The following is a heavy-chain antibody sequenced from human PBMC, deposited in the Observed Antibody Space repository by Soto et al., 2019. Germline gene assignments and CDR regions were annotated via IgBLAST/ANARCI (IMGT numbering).Heavy chain of an antibody. D-gene: IGHD2-2*03. CDR2: INHSGST. J-gene: IGHJ6*02. Sequence: PSETLSLTCAVYGGSFSGYYWSWIRQPPGKGLEWIGEINHSGSTNYNPSLKSRVTISVDTSKNQFSLKLSSVTAADTAVYYCARLNGYCISTNCHGYYGMDVWGQGTTVT. CDR1: GGSFSGYY. CDR3: ARLNGYCISTNCHGYYGMDV. V-gene: IGHV4-34*01.